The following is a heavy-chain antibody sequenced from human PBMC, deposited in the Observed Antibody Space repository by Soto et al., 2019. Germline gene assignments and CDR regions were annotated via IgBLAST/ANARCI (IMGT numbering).Heavy chain of an antibody. Sequence: SETLSLTCTVSGGSISSSSYYWGWIRQPPGKGLEWIGSIYYSGSTYYNPSLKSRVTISVDTSKNQFSLKLSSVTAADTAVYYCARSGWDLTYYYGSGKINNWFDPWGQGTLVTVSS. D-gene: IGHD3-10*01. J-gene: IGHJ5*02. V-gene: IGHV4-39*01. CDR2: IYYSGST. CDR1: GGSISSSSYY. CDR3: ARSGWDLTYYYGSGKINNWFDP.